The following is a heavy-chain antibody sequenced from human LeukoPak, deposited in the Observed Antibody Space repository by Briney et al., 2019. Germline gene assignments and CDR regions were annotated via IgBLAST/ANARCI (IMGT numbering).Heavy chain of an antibody. CDR2: IYPGDSDT. Sequence: GAPPQISGKGSGSIFTSYWSGWGRQLPGKGLEWMGIIYPGDSDTRYSPSFQGQVTISADKSISTAYLQWSSLKASDTAMYYCARLGYCSSTSCYPGGRVPYYFDYWGQGTLVTVSS. J-gene: IGHJ4*02. D-gene: IGHD2-2*01. V-gene: IGHV5-51*01. CDR3: ARLGYCSSTSCYPGGRVPYYFDY. CDR1: GSIFTSYW.